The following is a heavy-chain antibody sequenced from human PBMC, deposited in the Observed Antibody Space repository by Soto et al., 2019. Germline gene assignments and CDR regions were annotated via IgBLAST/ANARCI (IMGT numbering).Heavy chain of an antibody. CDR1: GDSISSSTYY. CDR2: IHYSGST. CDR3: ARDRVPGYSSSWYHSAYNWFDP. J-gene: IGHJ5*02. D-gene: IGHD6-13*01. V-gene: IGHV4-39*02. Sequence: KPSETLSLTCTVSGDSISSSTYYWGWIRQSPGKGLEWIGNIHYSGSTYYNPSLKSRVTISVDTSKNQFSLKLSSVTAADTAVYYCARDRVPGYSSSWYHSAYNWFDPWGQGT.